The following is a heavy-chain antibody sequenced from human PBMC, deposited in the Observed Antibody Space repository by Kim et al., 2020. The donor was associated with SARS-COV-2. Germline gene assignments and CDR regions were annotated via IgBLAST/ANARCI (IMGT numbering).Heavy chain of an antibody. CDR3: ARGRNYFWSGYTFDP. CDR1: GGSVSSGSYY. J-gene: IGHJ5*02. CDR2: IYYSGST. D-gene: IGHD3-3*01. V-gene: IGHV4-61*01. Sequence: SETLSLTCTVSGGSVSSGSYYWSWIRQPPGKGLEWIGYIYYSGSTNYNPSLKSRVTISVDTSKNQFSLKLSSVTAADTAVYYCARGRNYFWSGYTFDPWGQGTLVTVSS.